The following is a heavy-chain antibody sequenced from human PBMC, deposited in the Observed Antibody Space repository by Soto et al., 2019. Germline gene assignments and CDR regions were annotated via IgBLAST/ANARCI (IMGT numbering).Heavy chain of an antibody. CDR2: IIPIFGTA. J-gene: IGHJ5*02. Sequence: GASVKVSCKASGGTFSSYAISWVRQAPGQGXEWMGGIIPIFGTANYAQKFQGRVTITADESTSTAYMELSSLRSEDTAVYYCARETCSGGSCYGWGWFDPWGQGTLVTVSS. V-gene: IGHV1-69*13. D-gene: IGHD2-15*01. CDR1: GGTFSSYA. CDR3: ARETCSGGSCYGWGWFDP.